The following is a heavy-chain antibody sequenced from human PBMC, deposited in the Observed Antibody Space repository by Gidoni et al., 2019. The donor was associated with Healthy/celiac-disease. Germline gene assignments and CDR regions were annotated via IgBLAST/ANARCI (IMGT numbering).Heavy chain of an antibody. Sequence: QVQLVQSGAEVKKPGSSVKVSCTASGGTFSRYAISWVRQAPGQGLEWMGGIIHIVGTASYAQEFQCRVTITADESTSTAYMEMSSLRSENTAVYYCARVPGFLVVVAAANAFDIWGQGTMVTVSS. D-gene: IGHD2-2*01. CDR2: IIHIVGTA. CDR3: ARVPGFLVVVAAANAFDI. CDR1: GGTFSRYA. V-gene: IGHV1-69*01. J-gene: IGHJ3*02.